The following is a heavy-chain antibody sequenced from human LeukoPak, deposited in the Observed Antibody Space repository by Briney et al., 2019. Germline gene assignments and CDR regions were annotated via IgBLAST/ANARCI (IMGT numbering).Heavy chain of an antibody. Sequence: ASVKVSCKASGYTFTSYDINWVRQATGQGLEWMGWMNPNSGNTGYAQKFQGRVTMTRNTSISTAYMELSSLRSEDTAVYYCARGQIGRWLQFRNWYFDLWGRGTLVTVSS. J-gene: IGHJ2*01. CDR2: MNPNSGNT. D-gene: IGHD5-24*01. V-gene: IGHV1-8*01. CDR3: ARGQIGRWLQFRNWYFDL. CDR1: GYTFTSYD.